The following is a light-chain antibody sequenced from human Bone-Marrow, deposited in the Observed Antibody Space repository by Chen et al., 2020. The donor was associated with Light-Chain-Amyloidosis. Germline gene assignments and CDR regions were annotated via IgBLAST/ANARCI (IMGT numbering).Light chain of an antibody. CDR3: CSYAGNSLV. V-gene: IGLV2-23*01. J-gene: IGLJ2*01. Sequence: QSALTQPASLSGSPGQSITISCTGTSSDVGSYYLVSWYQQHPGKAPKLIVYEGNKRPSGVSNRFSGSKSGNTASLTISGLQAEDEADYYCCSYAGNSLVFGGGTKLTVL. CDR1: SSDVGSYYL. CDR2: EGN.